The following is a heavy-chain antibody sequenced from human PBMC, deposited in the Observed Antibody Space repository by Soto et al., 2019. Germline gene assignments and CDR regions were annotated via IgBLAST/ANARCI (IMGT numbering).Heavy chain of an antibody. Sequence: QVQLVQSGAEVKKPGSSVKVSCKASGGTFSSYTISWVRQAPGQGLEWMGRIIPILGIANYAQKFQGRVTITADKSTSTAYMELSSLRFGDSAVYYCAGVDQLRGWFDPWGQGTLVTVSS. V-gene: IGHV1-69*02. D-gene: IGHD2-2*01. J-gene: IGHJ5*02. CDR2: IIPILGIA. CDR3: AGVDQLRGWFDP. CDR1: GGTFSSYT.